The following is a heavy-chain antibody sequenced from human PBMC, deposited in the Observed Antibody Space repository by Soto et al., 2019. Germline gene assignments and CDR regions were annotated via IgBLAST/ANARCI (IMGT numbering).Heavy chain of an antibody. V-gene: IGHV1-8*01. CDR3: ARVAVTPTSYAFDI. CDR2: MNPNSGNT. D-gene: IGHD4-4*01. Sequence: ASVKVSCKASGYTFTSYDINWVRQATGQGLEWMGWMNPNSGNTGYAQKFQGRVTMTRNTSISTAYMELSSLRSEDTAVYYCARVAVTPTSYAFDIWGQGTMVTVSS. CDR1: GYTFTSYD. J-gene: IGHJ3*02.